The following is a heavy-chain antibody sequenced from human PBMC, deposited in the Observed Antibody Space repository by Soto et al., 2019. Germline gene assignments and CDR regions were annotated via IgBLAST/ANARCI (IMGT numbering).Heavy chain of an antibody. J-gene: IGHJ6*02. Sequence: ASVQVSCQASGYTFTGYYMHWVRQAPGQGLEWMGWINPNSGGTNYAQKFQGWVTMTRDTSISTAYMELSRLRSDDTAVYYCARVTPYYYYGMDVWGQGTTVTVSS. V-gene: IGHV1-2*04. CDR3: ARVTPYYYYGMDV. CDR2: INPNSGGT. CDR1: GYTFTGYY.